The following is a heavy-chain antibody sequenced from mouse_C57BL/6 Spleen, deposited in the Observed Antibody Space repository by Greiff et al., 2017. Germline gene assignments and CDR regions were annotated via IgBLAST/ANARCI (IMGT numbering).Heavy chain of an antibody. J-gene: IGHJ4*01. CDR2: IDPETGGT. Sequence: QVQLQQSGAELVRPGASVTLSCKASGYTFTDYEMHWVKQTPVHGLEWIGAIDPETGGTAYNQKFKGKAILTADKSSSTAYMSLRTLTSEDSAVYYCTRKENYAMDYWGQGTSVTVSS. V-gene: IGHV1-15*01. CDR3: TRKENYAMDY. CDR1: GYTFTDYE.